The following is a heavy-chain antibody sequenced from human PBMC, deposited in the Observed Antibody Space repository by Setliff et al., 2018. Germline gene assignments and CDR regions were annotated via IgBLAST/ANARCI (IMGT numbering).Heavy chain of an antibody. V-gene: IGHV4-4*07. D-gene: IGHD1-26*01. CDR1: GGSISNYY. CDR3: ARKGISALSGALDM. J-gene: IGHJ3*02. Sequence: SETLSLTCTVSGGSISNYYWSWIRQPAGKGLEWIGRTYTSGSTNYNPSLKSRVTMSVDTSKNQFSLKLSSVTAADTAVYYCARKGISALSGALDMWGQGTMVTVSS. CDR2: TYTSGST.